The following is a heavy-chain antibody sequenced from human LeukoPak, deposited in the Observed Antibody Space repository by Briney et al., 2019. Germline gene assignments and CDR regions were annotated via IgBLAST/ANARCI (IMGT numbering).Heavy chain of an antibody. J-gene: IGHJ4*02. CDR3: VRGTGY. V-gene: IGHV3-64D*06. CDR1: GFTFSTYV. CDR2: ISSNGDNT. Sequence: PGGSLRLSCSVSGFTFSTYVMHWVRQAPGKGLEYVSAISSNGDNTYYADSVKGRFTISRDNYKNMLYLQMRSLRADDTAVYYCVRGTGYWGQGTLVTVSS.